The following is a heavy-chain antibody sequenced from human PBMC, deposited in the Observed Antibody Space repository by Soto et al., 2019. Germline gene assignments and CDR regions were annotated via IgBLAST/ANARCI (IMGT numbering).Heavy chain of an antibody. V-gene: IGHV1-69*13. J-gene: IGHJ6*02. CDR2: IIPIFGTS. CDR3: ARAVVVTATQHYYYGMDV. Sequence: SVKVSCKASAGTFASCAISWVRQAPGQGLEWMGRIIPIFGTSNYAQTFQGRVTITADESTRTAYMELSSLRSEDTAVYYCARAVVVTATQHYYYGMDVWGQGTTVTVSS. CDR1: AGTFASCA. D-gene: IGHD2-21*02.